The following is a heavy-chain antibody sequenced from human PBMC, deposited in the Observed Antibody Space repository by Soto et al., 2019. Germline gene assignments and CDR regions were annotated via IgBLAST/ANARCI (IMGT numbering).Heavy chain of an antibody. Sequence: PSETLSLTCAVYGGPFSDYFWSWIRQPPGKGLEWIAEINRGGSTNYNPSLKSRVTLSVDTSKNQFSLKLTSVTAADTAVYCCARVRTEYAGLDYWGQGTLVTVSS. J-gene: IGHJ4*02. CDR1: GGPFSDYF. V-gene: IGHV4-34*01. CDR3: ARVRTEYAGLDY. CDR2: INRGGST. D-gene: IGHD2-2*01.